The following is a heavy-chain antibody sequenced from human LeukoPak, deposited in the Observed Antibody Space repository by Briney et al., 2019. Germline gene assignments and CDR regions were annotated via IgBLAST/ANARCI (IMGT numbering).Heavy chain of an antibody. V-gene: IGHV3-30*04. D-gene: IGHD6-19*01. J-gene: IGHJ4*02. CDR3: ARDGRRYSSGWYPTLYYFDY. CDR2: ISYDGSNK. Sequence: PGGSLRLSCAASGFTFSSYAMHWVRQAPGKGLEWVAVISYDGSNKYYADSVKGRFTISRDNSKNTLYLQMNSPRAEDTAVYYCARDGRRYSSGWYPTLYYFDYWGQGTLVTVSS. CDR1: GFTFSSYA.